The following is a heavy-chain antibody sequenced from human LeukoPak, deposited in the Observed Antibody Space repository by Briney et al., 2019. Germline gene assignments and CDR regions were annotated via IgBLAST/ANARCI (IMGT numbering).Heavy chain of an antibody. CDR3: ARIGYSSSSNDY. V-gene: IGHV3-7*01. Sequence: GGSLRLSCAASGFTFSSYVMHCVRQAPGKGLEWVANIKEDGSVKYYVDSVKGRFTISRDNAKNSLYLQMNSLRAEDTAVYYCARIGYSSSSNDYWGQGTLVTVSS. D-gene: IGHD6-6*01. CDR2: IKEDGSVK. J-gene: IGHJ4*02. CDR1: GFTFSSYV.